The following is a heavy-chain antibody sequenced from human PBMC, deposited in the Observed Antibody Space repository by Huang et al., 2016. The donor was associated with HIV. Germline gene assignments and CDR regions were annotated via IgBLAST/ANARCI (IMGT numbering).Heavy chain of an antibody. Sequence: LQLQESGPGLVKSSETLSLICTVSGGSISSSSYYWGWSRQPPGKGPEWIGSIYYSGTTYYNPPLKSRVTISVDTSKNQFSLKVNSVTAADTAVYYCARHGRVAGHYYNNMDVWGRGTTVTVSS. CDR2: IYYSGTT. V-gene: IGHV4-39*01. CDR3: ARHGRVAGHYYNNMDV. J-gene: IGHJ6*02. D-gene: IGHD6-19*01. CDR1: GGSISSSSYY.